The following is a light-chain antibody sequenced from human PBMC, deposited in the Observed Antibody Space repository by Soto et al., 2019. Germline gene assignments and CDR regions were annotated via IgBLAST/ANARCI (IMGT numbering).Light chain of an antibody. CDR2: AAS. Sequence: EIVLTQSPGTLSLSPGERATLSCRASQSVSSSYLAWYQQKPGQAPRLLIYAASSRATGIPDRFSGSGSGTDFTLTISRLEPEDFALYYCQQYGSSSWTFGQGTTVEIK. CDR3: QQYGSSSWT. V-gene: IGKV3-20*01. J-gene: IGKJ1*01. CDR1: QSVSSSY.